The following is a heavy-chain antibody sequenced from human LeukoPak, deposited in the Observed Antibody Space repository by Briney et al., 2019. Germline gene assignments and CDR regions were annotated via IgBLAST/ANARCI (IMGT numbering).Heavy chain of an antibody. CDR1: GGSISIGSYY. D-gene: IGHD3-9*01. V-gene: IGHV4-61*02. CDR3: ARDYDVLTAYPPTQLFDP. Sequence: PSETLSLTCTVSGGSISIGSYYWSWIRQPAGKGLEWIGRIYTSGSTNYNPSLKSRVTISVDTSKNQFSLKLSSVTAADTDVYYCARDYDVLTAYPPTQLFDPWGQGTLVTVSS. J-gene: IGHJ5*02. CDR2: IYTSGST.